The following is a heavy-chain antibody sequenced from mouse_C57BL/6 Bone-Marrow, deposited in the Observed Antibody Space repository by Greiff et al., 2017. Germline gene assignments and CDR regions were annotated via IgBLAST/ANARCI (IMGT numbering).Heavy chain of an antibody. Sequence: VQLQESGAELVRPGASVKLSCKASGYTFTDYYINWVKQRPGQELEWIARIYPASGNTYYNAKFKGQATLTADKSSSTAYMQRSSLTSEDSSVYCGARAHSFDYWGQGTTLTVSS. CDR2: IYPASGNT. J-gene: IGHJ2*01. CDR3: ARAHSFDY. V-gene: IGHV1-76*01. CDR1: GYTFTDYY.